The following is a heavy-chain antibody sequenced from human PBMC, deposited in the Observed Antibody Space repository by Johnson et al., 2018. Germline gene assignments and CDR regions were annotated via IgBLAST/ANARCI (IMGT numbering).Heavy chain of an antibody. D-gene: IGHD5-18*01. V-gene: IGHV3-15*07. CDR2: IKSKTDGGTI. J-gene: IGHJ5*02. Sequence: VQLVESGGGLVKPGGSLRLSCAASGFTFSNAWMNWVRQAPGKGLEWVGRIKSKTDGGTIDYAAPVKGRFTISRDDSKNTLYLQMNSLKTEDTAVYYCTTGTPRDLWLRGGWFDPWGQGTLVTVSS. CDR1: GFTFSNAW. CDR3: TTGTPRDLWLRGGWFDP.